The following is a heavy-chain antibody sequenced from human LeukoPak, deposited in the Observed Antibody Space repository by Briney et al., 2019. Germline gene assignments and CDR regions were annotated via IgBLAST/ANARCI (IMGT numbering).Heavy chain of an antibody. Sequence: GGSLRLSCAASGLTFSDSAMSWVRQAPGKGLQWVSSISGSGTFVRYADSVKGRFSISSDNSMNTLYLQMNSLRADDTAMYFCAKDQGPAYRPLGSATHTYWGQGVLVTVSS. CDR1: GLTFSDSA. CDR2: ISGSGTFV. CDR3: AKDQGPAYRPLGSATHTY. D-gene: IGHD3-16*01. J-gene: IGHJ4*02. V-gene: IGHV3-23*01.